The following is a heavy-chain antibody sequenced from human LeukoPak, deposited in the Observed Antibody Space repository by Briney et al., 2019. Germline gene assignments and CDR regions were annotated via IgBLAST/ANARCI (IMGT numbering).Heavy chain of an antibody. Sequence: SETLSLTCSVSGGSISSYYWSWIRQPPGKGLGWIGYIYYSGSTNYNPSLKSRVTISVDTSKNQFSLKLSSVTAADTAVYYCARDNWNYGSSMDVWGQGTTVTVSS. J-gene: IGHJ6*02. CDR2: IYYSGST. CDR3: ARDNWNYGSSMDV. D-gene: IGHD1-7*01. CDR1: GGSISSYY. V-gene: IGHV4-59*01.